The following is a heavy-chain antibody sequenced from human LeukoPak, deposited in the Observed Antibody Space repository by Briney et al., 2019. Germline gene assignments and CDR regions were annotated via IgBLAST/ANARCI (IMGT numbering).Heavy chain of an antibody. CDR3: ARDGGSYLQPTDY. J-gene: IGHJ4*02. Sequence: GGSLRLSCAASGFTFTTYAMTWVRQPPGKGLEWVSSITGTGDSTYYADSVKGRFTISRDDSKNTLYLQMNSLRAEDTAVYHCARDGGSYLQPTDYWGQRTLVTVSS. CDR2: ITGTGDST. CDR1: GFTFTTYA. D-gene: IGHD1-26*01. V-gene: IGHV3-23*01.